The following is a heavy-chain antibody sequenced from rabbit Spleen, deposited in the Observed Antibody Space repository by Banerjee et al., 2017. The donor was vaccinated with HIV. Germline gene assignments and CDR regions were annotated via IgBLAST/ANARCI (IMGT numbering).Heavy chain of an antibody. CDR1: GFTLSSYY. Sequence: QLVESGGGLVQPEGSLTLSCTASGFTLSSYYMNWVRQAPGKGLEWIGYIDPLFGSAYYASWVNGRFSISRENTQNTVSLQLNSLTAADTATYFCARGGGLWGPGTLVTVS. CDR3: ARGGGL. V-gene: IGHV1S7*01. J-gene: IGHJ4*01. CDR2: IDPLFGSA.